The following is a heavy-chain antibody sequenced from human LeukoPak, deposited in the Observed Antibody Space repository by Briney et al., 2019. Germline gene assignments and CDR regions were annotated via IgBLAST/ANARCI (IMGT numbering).Heavy chain of an antibody. Sequence: GGSLRLSCAASGFIFSKSAMHWVRQGPGKGLEWVAYIAHHGNDRYYADSVKGRFTISRDNSKGTLYLQMNRLNPDDTAVYYCAKDGSWSCTDWGQGTLITVSS. V-gene: IGHV3-30*02. D-gene: IGHD2-8*02. J-gene: IGHJ4*02. CDR1: GFIFSKSA. CDR2: IAHHGNDR. CDR3: AKDGSWSCTD.